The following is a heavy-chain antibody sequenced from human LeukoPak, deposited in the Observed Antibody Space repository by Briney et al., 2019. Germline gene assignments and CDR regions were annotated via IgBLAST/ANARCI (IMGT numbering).Heavy chain of an antibody. CDR1: GFTFSSYA. Sequence: PGGSLRLSCAASGFTFSSYAMHWVHQAPGKGLEWVAVISYDGSNKYYADSVKGRFTISRDNSKNTLYLQMNSLRAEDTAVYYCARDLGTAMVLASFDCWGQGTLVTASS. V-gene: IGHV3-30-3*01. J-gene: IGHJ4*02. CDR2: ISYDGSNK. D-gene: IGHD5-18*01. CDR3: ARDLGTAMVLASFDC.